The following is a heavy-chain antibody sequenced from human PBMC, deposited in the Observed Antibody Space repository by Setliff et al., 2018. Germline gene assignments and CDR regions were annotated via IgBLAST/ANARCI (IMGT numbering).Heavy chain of an antibody. D-gene: IGHD2-2*02. Sequence: SETLSLTCTVSGGSISSYDWSWIRQPPGKGLEWIGYIHYSGSTSYSPSLKSRVTISVDTSKNQFSLKMSSVTAADTAVYYCARVPAYGGLYYYYLDVWGKGTTVTVSS. CDR2: IHYSGST. CDR1: GGSISSYD. CDR3: ARVPAYGGLYYYYLDV. V-gene: IGHV4-59*01. J-gene: IGHJ6*03.